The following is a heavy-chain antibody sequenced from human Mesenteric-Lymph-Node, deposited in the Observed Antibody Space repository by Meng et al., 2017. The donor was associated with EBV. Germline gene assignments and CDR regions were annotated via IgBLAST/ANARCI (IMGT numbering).Heavy chain of an antibody. D-gene: IGHD2-2*02. CDR1: GGSVNSGTYY. CDR2: IYYSGTT. Sequence: QGQLQEWGPGRVKPSGTLSLTCTVSGGSVNSGTYYWSWIRQPPGKGLEWIGYIYYSGTTNYNPSLKGRVTISLDTSKNQFSLKLSSVTAADTAVYYCVRGAAIGPRYFDYWGQGTLVTVSS. J-gene: IGHJ4*02. CDR3: VRGAAIGPRYFDY. V-gene: IGHV4-61*01.